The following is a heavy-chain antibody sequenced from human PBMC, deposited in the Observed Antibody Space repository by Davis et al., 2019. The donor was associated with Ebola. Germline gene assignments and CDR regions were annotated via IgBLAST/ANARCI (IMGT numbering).Heavy chain of an antibody. V-gene: IGHV4-34*01. J-gene: IGHJ6*02. CDR2: INHSGST. Sequence: GSLRLSCAVYGGSFSGYYLSWIRQPPGKGLEWFWEINHSGSTNYNPSLKSRVTITVDTSKNQFSLKLSSVTAADTAVYYCARGRTIWYGMDVWGQGTTVTVSS. CDR1: GGSFSGYY. D-gene: IGHD3-3*01. CDR3: ARGRTIWYGMDV.